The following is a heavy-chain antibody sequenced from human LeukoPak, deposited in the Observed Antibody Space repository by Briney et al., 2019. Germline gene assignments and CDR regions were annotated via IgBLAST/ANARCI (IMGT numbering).Heavy chain of an antibody. Sequence: PGGSLRLSCAASGFTFSSYAMHWVRQAPGKGLEWVANIKQDGGEKYFLDSVKGRFTISRDNAKNSLYLQMNSLRVEDTGLYYCARLESSGWYRFDCWGQGTLVTVSS. CDR3: ARLESSGWYRFDC. J-gene: IGHJ4*02. D-gene: IGHD6-19*01. CDR1: GFTFSSYA. V-gene: IGHV3-7*01. CDR2: IKQDGGEK.